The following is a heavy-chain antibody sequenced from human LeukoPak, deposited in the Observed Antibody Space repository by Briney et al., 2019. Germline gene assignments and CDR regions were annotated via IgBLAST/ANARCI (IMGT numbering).Heavy chain of an antibody. CDR1: GFTVSSYA. D-gene: IGHD3-22*01. CDR3: AKDGVYDTSGQGGWFDP. J-gene: IGHJ5*02. V-gene: IGHV3-23*01. Sequence: GGSLRLSCAASGFTVSSYAMSWVRQAPGKGLEWVSAISGSGGSTYYADSVKGRFTISRDNSKNTLYLQMNSLRAEDTAVYYCAKDGVYDTSGQGGWFDPWGQGTLVTVSS. CDR2: ISGSGGST.